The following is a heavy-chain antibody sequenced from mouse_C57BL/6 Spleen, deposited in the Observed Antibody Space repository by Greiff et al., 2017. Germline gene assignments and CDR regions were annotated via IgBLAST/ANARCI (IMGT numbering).Heavy chain of an antibody. Sequence: VQRVESGPGLVAPSQSLSITCTVSGFSLTSYAISWVRQPPGKGLEWLGVIWTGGGTNYNSALKSRLSISKDNSKSQVFLKINSLQTADTARYYCARKRNTGFYYAMDYWGQGTSVTVSS. CDR3: ARKRNTGFYYAMDY. CDR2: IWTGGGT. V-gene: IGHV2-9-1*01. CDR1: GFSLTSYA. J-gene: IGHJ4*01.